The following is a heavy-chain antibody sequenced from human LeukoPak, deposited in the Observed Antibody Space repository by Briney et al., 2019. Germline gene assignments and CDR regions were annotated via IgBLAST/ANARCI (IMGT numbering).Heavy chain of an antibody. CDR2: ISPSSHAI. CDR1: GFTFSGYA. Sequence: PGGSLRLSCAASGFTFSGYAMNWVRQAPGRELEWVSSISPSSHAIFGADSVKGRFTIFRDNAENSLFLQMNSLRAEDTAVYYCARDLGLYYYYGMDVWGQGTTVTVSS. V-gene: IGHV3-21*01. J-gene: IGHJ6*02. CDR3: ARDLGLYYYYGMDV.